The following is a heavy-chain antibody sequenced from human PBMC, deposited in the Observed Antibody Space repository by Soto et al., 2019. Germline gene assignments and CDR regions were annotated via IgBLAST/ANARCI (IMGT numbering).Heavy chain of an antibody. Sequence: EVQLVESGGGLVQPGGSLRLSCAASGFTFSSYWMSWVRQAPGKGLEWVANIKQDGSEKYYVDSVKGRLTISRDNAKNSLYLQMNSLRAEDTAVYYCARGAWMGIYYYYMDVWGKGTTVTVSS. J-gene: IGHJ6*03. CDR1: GFTFSSYW. D-gene: IGHD6-13*01. CDR3: ARGAWMGIYYYYMDV. V-gene: IGHV3-7*01. CDR2: IKQDGSEK.